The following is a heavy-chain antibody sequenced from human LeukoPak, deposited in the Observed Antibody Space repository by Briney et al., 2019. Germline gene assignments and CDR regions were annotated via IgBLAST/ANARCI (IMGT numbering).Heavy chain of an antibody. Sequence: GGSLRLPCAASGFTFSDYYMSWIRQAPGKGLEWVSYISSSSPYTNYADSVKGRFTISRDNAQNSLYLQMDSVGYEDTDVYYCARDRYFYYYGIDVWGQGAVVTVSS. CDR1: GFTFSDYY. V-gene: IGHV3-11*05. CDR2: ISSSSPYT. J-gene: IGHJ6*02. CDR3: ARDRYFYYYGIDV.